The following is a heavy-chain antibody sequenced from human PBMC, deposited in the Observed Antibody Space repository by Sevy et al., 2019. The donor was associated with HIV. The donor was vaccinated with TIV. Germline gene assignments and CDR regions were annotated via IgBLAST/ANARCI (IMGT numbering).Heavy chain of an antibody. CDR2: INQSGST. D-gene: IGHD2-2*01. V-gene: IGHV4-34*01. Sequence: SETLSLTCAVHGGSFSGYYWNWIRQPPGKGLEWIGEINQSGSTNYNPSPKSQVTISVDTFKKQCSLKLSSVTAANTAVYDCARSPPIVVVPGAPSWFDPWGQGTLVTVSS. J-gene: IGHJ5*02. CDR3: ARSPPIVVVPGAPSWFDP. CDR1: GGSFSGYY.